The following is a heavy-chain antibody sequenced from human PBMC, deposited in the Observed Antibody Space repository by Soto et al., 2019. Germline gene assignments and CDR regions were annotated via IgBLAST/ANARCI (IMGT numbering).Heavy chain of an antibody. D-gene: IGHD2-2*01. CDR3: AVSRDGYSMDV. CDR2: IYYGGCT. J-gene: IGHJ6*02. V-gene: IGHV4-31*03. CDR1: GGSISSGGYY. Sequence: QVQLQESGPGLVKPSQTLSLTCTVSGGSISSGGYYWSWIRQHPGKGLEWIGYIYYGGCTYYTPSLKSRVTTSVDTSKDQFSLKLSSVAAADTAVCYCAVSRDGYSMDVWGQGTTVTVSS.